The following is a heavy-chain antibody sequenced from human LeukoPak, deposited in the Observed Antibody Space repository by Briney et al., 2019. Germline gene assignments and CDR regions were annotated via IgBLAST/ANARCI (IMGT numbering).Heavy chain of an antibody. D-gene: IGHD2-15*01. CDR3: ARVAGPYCSGGGCFSQSWFDY. Sequence: PSETLSLTCTVSGGSISSTNYYWGWIRQPPGKGLEWIGSIYYGGSTYYKPSLKSRVTISVDTSKNQFSLKLSSVTAADTAVYFCARVAGPYCSGGGCFSQSWFDYWGQGTLVTVSS. CDR1: GGSISSTNYY. J-gene: IGHJ4*02. CDR2: IYYGGST. V-gene: IGHV4-39*07.